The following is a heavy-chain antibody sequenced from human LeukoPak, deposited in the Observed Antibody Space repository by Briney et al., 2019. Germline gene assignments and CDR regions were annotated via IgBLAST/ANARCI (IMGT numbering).Heavy chain of an antibody. CDR1: RFTFSSYS. D-gene: IGHD6-19*01. J-gene: IGHJ4*02. V-gene: IGHV3-21*01. CDR3: AREITLRRIAVAGTNPFDY. Sequence: GGSLRLSCAASRFTFSSYSMNWVRQAPGKGLEWVSSISSSSSYIYYADSVKGRFTISRDNAKNSLYLQMNSLRAEDTAVYYCAREITLRRIAVAGTNPFDYWGQGTLVTVSS. CDR2: ISSSSSYI.